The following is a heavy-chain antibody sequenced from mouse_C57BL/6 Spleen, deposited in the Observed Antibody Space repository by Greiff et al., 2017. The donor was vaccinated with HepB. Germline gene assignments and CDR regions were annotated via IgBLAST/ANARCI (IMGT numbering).Heavy chain of an antibody. CDR1: GYTFTSYW. Sequence: QVQLQQSGAELVRPGSSVKLSCKASGYTFTSYWMHWVKQRPIQGLEWIGNIDPSDSETHYNQKFKDKATLTVDKSSSTAYMQLSSLTSEDSAVYYCARWSDNSNYDGYFDGWGTGTTVTVSS. CDR2: IDPSDSET. D-gene: IGHD2-5*01. J-gene: IGHJ1*03. V-gene: IGHV1-52*01. CDR3: ARWSDNSNYDGYFDG.